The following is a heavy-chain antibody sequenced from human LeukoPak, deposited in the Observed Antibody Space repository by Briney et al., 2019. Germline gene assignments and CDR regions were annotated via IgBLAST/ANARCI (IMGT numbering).Heavy chain of an antibody. V-gene: IGHV4-61*02. D-gene: IGHD3-10*01. Sequence: SETLSLTCTVSSGSISSSNYYWSWIRQPAGKGLEWIGRISTIGSTNYNPSLNSRVTISIDTSKNQFSLRLSSVTAADTAVYYCVRHYMGSYYNRGLDCWGQGTLLTVSS. CDR3: VRHYMGSYYNRGLDC. J-gene: IGHJ4*02. CDR2: ISTIGST. CDR1: SGSISSSNYY.